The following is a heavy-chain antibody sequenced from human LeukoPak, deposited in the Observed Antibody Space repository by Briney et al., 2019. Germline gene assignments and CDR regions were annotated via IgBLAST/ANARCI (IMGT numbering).Heavy chain of an antibody. Sequence: SVKVSCKASGGTFSSYAISWVRQAPGQGIEWMGGIIPIFGTANYAQKFQGRVTITADKSTSTAYMELSSLRSEDTAVYYCARDGSGSTYYYGMDVWGKGTTVTVSS. V-gene: IGHV1-69*06. CDR2: IIPIFGTA. D-gene: IGHD3-10*01. J-gene: IGHJ6*04. CDR3: ARDGSGSTYYYGMDV. CDR1: GGTFSSYA.